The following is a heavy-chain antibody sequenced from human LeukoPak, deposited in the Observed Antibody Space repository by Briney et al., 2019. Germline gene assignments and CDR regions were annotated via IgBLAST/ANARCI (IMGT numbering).Heavy chain of an antibody. J-gene: IGHJ4*02. CDR1: GFTFSSYA. D-gene: IGHD2-21*01. Sequence: GGSLRLSCAASGFTFSSYAMSWVRQAPGKGLEWVSTISGSGDSTYYADSVRGRFTISRDTSKNTLYLQMNSLRADNPAVYYCARHLYNCGDDCYIFDYWGQGTLVTVSS. CDR2: ISGSGDST. V-gene: IGHV3-23*01. CDR3: ARHLYNCGDDCYIFDY.